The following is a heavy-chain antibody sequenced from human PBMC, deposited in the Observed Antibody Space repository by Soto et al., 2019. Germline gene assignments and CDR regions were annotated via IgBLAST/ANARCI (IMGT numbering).Heavy chain of an antibody. CDR3: AGCSGGSCYTRVGGMDV. CDR2: IIPIFGTA. D-gene: IGHD2-15*01. Sequence: QVQLVQSGAEVKKPGSSVKVSCKASGGTFSSYAISWVRQAPGQGLEWMGGIIPIFGTANYAQKFQGRVTIAAXXSXSXXYMERSGLSSEDTAVYYCAGCSGGSCYTRVGGMDVWGQGTTVTVSS. V-gene: IGHV1-69*12. CDR1: GGTFSSYA. J-gene: IGHJ6*02.